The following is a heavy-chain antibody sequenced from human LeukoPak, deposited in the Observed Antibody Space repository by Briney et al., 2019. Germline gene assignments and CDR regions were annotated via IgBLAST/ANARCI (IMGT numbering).Heavy chain of an antibody. J-gene: IGHJ4*02. CDR3: ARGKKVAYYYGSGSYYPDY. CDR1: GGSFSGYY. D-gene: IGHD3-10*01. CDR2: TNHSGST. V-gene: IGHV4-34*01. Sequence: SETLSLTCAVYGGSFSGYYWSWIRQPPGKGLEWIGETNHSGSTNYNPSLKSRVTISVDTSKNQFSLKLSSVTAADTAVYYCARGKKVAYYYGSGSYYPDYWGQGTLVTVSS.